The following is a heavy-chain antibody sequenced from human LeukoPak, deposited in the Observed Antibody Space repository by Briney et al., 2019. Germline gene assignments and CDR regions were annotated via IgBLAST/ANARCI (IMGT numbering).Heavy chain of an antibody. CDR1: GYTFTSYY. Sequence: ASVKVSCKASGYTFTSYYMHWVRQAPGQGLEWMGWINPNSGGTNYAQKFQGRVTMTRDTSISTAYMELSRLRSDDTAVYYCARDPYGDYTSHPYGMDVWGQGTTVTVSS. J-gene: IGHJ6*02. CDR3: ARDPYGDYTSHPYGMDV. V-gene: IGHV1-2*02. D-gene: IGHD4-17*01. CDR2: INPNSGGT.